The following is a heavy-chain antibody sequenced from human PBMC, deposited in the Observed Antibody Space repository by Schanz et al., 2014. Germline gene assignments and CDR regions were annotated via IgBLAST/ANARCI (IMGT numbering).Heavy chain of an antibody. V-gene: IGHV3-30*18. CDR1: GFTFSGFG. CDR3: AKDHFGHYDSSGCSDCYYYGMDV. D-gene: IGHD3-22*01. Sequence: VQLVESGGGVVQPGTSLRLSCAGSGFTFSGFGMHWVRQAPGKGLEWVAVISYDGRNKYYADSVKGRFTTSRDTSKNTVYLQMNSLRGEDTAVYYCAKDHFGHYDSSGCSDCYYYGMDVWGQGTTVTVSS. J-gene: IGHJ6*02. CDR2: ISYDGRNK.